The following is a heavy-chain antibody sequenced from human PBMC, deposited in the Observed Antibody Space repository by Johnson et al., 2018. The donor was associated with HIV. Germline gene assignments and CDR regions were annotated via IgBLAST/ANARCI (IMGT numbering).Heavy chain of an antibody. D-gene: IGHD3-22*01. V-gene: IGHV3-7*01. J-gene: IGHJ3*02. CDR3: ARQLGYYYDSSGYYAEPDDAFDI. Sequence: EVQLVESGGGLIQPGGSLRLSCAASGFTVSSNYISWVRQAPGKGLEWVANIKPDGSDIYYGDSLKGRFTISRDNSKNTLYLQMNSLRAEDTAVYYCARQLGYYYDSSGYYAEPDDAFDIWGQGTMVTVSS. CDR2: IKPDGSDI. CDR1: GFTVSSNY.